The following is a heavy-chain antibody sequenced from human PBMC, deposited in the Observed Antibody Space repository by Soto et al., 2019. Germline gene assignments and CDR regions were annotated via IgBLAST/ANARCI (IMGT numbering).Heavy chain of an antibody. V-gene: IGHV3-23*01. J-gene: IGHJ2*01. CDR2: ITRSGGDT. CDR3: AKVGSYYKSYDHWYFDL. D-gene: IGHD3-16*01. CDR1: GFTFSSYA. Sequence: EVQLLESGGGLVQPGGSLRLSCAASGFTFSSYAMTWVRQAPGKGLEWVSAITRSGGDTNYVDSAKGRFTISRDNSKNTLYLQMNSLRVVDTAVYYCAKVGSYYKSYDHWYFDLWGRGTLVTVSS.